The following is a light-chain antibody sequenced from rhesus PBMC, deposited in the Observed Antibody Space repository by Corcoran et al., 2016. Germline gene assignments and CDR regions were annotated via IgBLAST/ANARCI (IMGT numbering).Light chain of an antibody. V-gene: IGLV2S9*01. CDR3: CSYMSGYTYI. CDR1: RNDVGGYSD. Sequence: QSALTQPRSVSKSLGQSFTISCTGTRNDVGGYSDVSWYQHHSGTAPRLLIYDVSKRPSGVSDRFSGSQSGNTASLTISGLPAEDEADYPCCSYMSGYTYIFGDGTRLTV. J-gene: IGLJ1*01. CDR2: DVS.